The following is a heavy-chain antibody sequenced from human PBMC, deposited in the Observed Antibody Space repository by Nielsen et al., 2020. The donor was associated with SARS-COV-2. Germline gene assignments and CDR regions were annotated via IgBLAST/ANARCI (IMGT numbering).Heavy chain of an antibody. CDR1: GFTFGDYA. V-gene: IGHV3-49*04. Sequence: GGSLRLSCTASGFTFGDYAMSWVRQAPGKGLEWVGFIRSKAYGGTTEYAASVKGRFTISRDDSKSIAYLQMNSLKTEDTAVYYCTSSSPYYYYGMDVWGQGTTVTVSS. CDR3: TSSSPYYYYGMDV. J-gene: IGHJ6*02. CDR2: IRSKAYGGTT.